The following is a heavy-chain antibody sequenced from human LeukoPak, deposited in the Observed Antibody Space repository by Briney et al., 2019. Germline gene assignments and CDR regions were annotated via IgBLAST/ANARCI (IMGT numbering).Heavy chain of an antibody. CDR3: ARSGDGTAGGVDY. J-gene: IGHJ4*02. CDR1: GFTFSSYS. D-gene: IGHD1-1*01. CDR2: ISSSSSYI. Sequence: GGSLRLSCAASGFTFSSYSMNWVRQAPGKGLEWVSSISSSSSYIYYADSVKGRFTISRDNAKNSLYLQVNSLGAEDTAVYYGARSGDGTAGGVDYWGQGTLVTVSS. V-gene: IGHV3-21*01.